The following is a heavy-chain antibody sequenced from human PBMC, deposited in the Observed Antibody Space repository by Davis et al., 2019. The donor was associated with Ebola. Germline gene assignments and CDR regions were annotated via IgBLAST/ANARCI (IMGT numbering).Heavy chain of an antibody. CDR3: ARDRYYYDSSGYYYLYL. CDR2: INPNSGGT. D-gene: IGHD3-22*01. CDR1: GYTFTGYY. Sequence: AASVKVSCKASGYTFTGYYMHWVRQAPGQGLEWMGRINPNSGGTNYAQKFQGRVTMTRDTSISTAYMELSRLRSDDTAVYYCARDRYYYDSSGYYYLYLWGRGTLVTVSS. J-gene: IGHJ2*01. V-gene: IGHV1-2*06.